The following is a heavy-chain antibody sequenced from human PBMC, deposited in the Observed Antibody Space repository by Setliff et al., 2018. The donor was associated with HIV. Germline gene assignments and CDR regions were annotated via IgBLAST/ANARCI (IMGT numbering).Heavy chain of an antibody. V-gene: IGHV4-59*01. D-gene: IGHD2-2*01. CDR1: GGSISSYY. CDR3: ARDLLGYCSSTSCHSHYMGV. Sequence: SETLSLTCTVSGGSISSYYWSWIRQPPGKGLEWIGYIYYSGSTNYNPSLKSRVTISVDTSKNQFSLKLSSVTAADTAVYYCARDLLGYCSSTSCHSHYMGVWGKGTTVTVSS. J-gene: IGHJ6*03. CDR2: IYYSGST.